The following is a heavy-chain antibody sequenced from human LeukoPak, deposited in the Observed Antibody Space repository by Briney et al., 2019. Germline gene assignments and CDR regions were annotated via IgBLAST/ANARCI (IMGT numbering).Heavy chain of an antibody. Sequence: SQTLSLTCAVSGGSISSGGYSWSWIRQPPGRGLEWIGYIYYSGSTNYNPSLKSRVTISVDTSKNQFSLKLSSVTAADTAVYYCARDISYMDVWGKGTTVTVSS. J-gene: IGHJ6*03. CDR1: GGSISSGGYS. V-gene: IGHV4-30-2*01. CDR3: ARDISYMDV. CDR2: IYYSGST. D-gene: IGHD3-3*02.